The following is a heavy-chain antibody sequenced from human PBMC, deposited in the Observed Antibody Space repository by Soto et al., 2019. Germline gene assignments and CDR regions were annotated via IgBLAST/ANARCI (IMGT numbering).Heavy chain of an antibody. CDR3: ASTWSGYYYFDS. V-gene: IGHV3-30*03. CDR2: ISYDGSNR. D-gene: IGHD3-3*01. Sequence: QVQLVESGGGVVQPGGSLRLSCAASGFTFSSYGMHWVRQAPGKGLEWVAVISYDGSNRYYGDSVKGRFTISRDNSKNTLYLQMNSLRAEDTAVYYCASTWSGYYYFDSWGQGTLVTVSS. J-gene: IGHJ4*02. CDR1: GFTFSSYG.